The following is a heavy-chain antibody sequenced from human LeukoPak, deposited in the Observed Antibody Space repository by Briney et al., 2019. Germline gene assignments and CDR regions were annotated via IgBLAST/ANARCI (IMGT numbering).Heavy chain of an antibody. D-gene: IGHD3-9*01. CDR1: GFTFSSYA. Sequence: GGSLRLSCAASGFTFSSYAMSWVRQAPGKGLEWVSAISGSGGSTYYADSVKGRFTISRDNSKNTLYLQMNSLRAEDTAVYYCARAGILTGYPSDYWGQGTLVTVSS. CDR2: ISGSGGST. J-gene: IGHJ4*02. V-gene: IGHV3-23*01. CDR3: ARAGILTGYPSDY.